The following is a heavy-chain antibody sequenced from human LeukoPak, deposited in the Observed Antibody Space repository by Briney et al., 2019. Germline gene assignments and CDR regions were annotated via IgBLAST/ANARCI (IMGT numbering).Heavy chain of an antibody. Sequence: SETLSLTCAVYGGSFSGYYWSWIRQPPGKGLEWIGEINHSGSTNYNPSLKSRVTISVDTSKNQFSLKLSSVTAADTAVYYCAAKASIAARRGYYGMDVWGQGTTVTVSS. J-gene: IGHJ6*02. CDR1: GGSFSGYY. CDR2: INHSGST. CDR3: AAKASIAARRGYYGMDV. V-gene: IGHV4-34*01. D-gene: IGHD6-6*01.